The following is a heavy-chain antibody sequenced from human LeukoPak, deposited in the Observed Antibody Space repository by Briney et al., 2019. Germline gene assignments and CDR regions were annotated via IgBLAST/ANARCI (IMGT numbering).Heavy chain of an antibody. Sequence: SETLSLTCTVSGGSISSYYWSWIRQPPGKGLEWIGYIYYSGSTNYNPSLKSQVTISVDTSKNQFSLKLSSVTAVDTAVYYCARDSTHAFDIWGQGTMVTVSS. CDR2: IYYSGST. CDR1: GGSISSYY. J-gene: IGHJ3*02. CDR3: ARDSTHAFDI. V-gene: IGHV4-59*01. D-gene: IGHD2-15*01.